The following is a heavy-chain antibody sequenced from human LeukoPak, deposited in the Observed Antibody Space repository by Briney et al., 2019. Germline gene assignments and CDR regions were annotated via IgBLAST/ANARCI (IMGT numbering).Heavy chain of an antibody. CDR1: GGTFSSYA. Sequence: GASVKVSCKASGGTFSSYAISWVRQAPGQGLEWMGGIIPIFGTANYAQKFQGRVTITADKSTSTAYMELSSLRSEDTAVYYCARPEPGLGYCSGGSCYDYYYYMDVWGKGTTVTVSS. CDR3: ARPEPGLGYCSGGSCYDYYYYMDV. CDR2: IIPIFGTA. D-gene: IGHD2-15*01. V-gene: IGHV1-69*06. J-gene: IGHJ6*03.